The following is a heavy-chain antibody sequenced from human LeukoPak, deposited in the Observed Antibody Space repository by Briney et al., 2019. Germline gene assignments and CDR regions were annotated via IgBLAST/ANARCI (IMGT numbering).Heavy chain of an antibody. D-gene: IGHD1-7*01. Sequence: GGSLRLSCAASGFTFSSYWMSWVRQAPGKGLQWVANIKQDGSEKYYVDSLTGRFTMSRDNSKNTLYLQMNSLRTEDTAVYYCARENWNSFGAFDIWGQGTMVTVSS. J-gene: IGHJ3*02. CDR1: GFTFSSYW. CDR3: ARENWNSFGAFDI. V-gene: IGHV3-7*03. CDR2: IKQDGSEK.